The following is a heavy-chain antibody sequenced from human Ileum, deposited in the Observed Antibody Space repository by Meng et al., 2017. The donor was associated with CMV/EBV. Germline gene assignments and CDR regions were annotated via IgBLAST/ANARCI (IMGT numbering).Heavy chain of an antibody. D-gene: IGHD3-3*01. V-gene: IGHV3-48*04. CDR2: ISSSSSTI. Sequence: GGSLRLSCAASGFTFSSYSMNWVRQAPGKGLEWVSSISSSSSTIYYADSVKGRFTIARDNAKNSLYLQMNSLRAEDTAVYYCARDSDSVRDYDFWSGYYGMDVWGQGTMVTVSS. J-gene: IGHJ6*02. CDR1: GFTFSSYS. CDR3: ARDSDSVRDYDFWSGYYGMDV.